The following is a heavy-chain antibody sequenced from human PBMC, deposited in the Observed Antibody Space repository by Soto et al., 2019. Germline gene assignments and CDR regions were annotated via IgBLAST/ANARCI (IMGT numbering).Heavy chain of an antibody. CDR1: GYSFTRYW. D-gene: IGHD3-9*01. J-gene: IGHJ6*02. V-gene: IGHV5-51*01. Sequence: GESLKISCKGSGYSFTRYWIGWVRQMPGKGLEWMGIIYPGDSDTRYSPSFQGQVTISADKSISTAYLQWSSLKASDTAMYYCARRGYYDILTGYHGYYYYGMDVWGQGTTVTVSS. CDR3: ARRGYYDILTGYHGYYYYGMDV. CDR2: IYPGDSDT.